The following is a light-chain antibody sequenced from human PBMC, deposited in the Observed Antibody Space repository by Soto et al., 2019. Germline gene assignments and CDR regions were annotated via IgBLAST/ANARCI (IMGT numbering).Light chain of an antibody. V-gene: IGKV3-11*01. CDR3: QQRSNWPPLFT. Sequence: EIVLTQSPATLSLSPGERATLSCRASQSVSSYLAWYQQKPGQAPRLLIYDASNRATGIPARFSGSGSGTDFNLTISSLEPEDFAVYYCQQRSNWPPLFTFGPGTKVYIK. CDR2: DAS. J-gene: IGKJ3*01. CDR1: QSVSSY.